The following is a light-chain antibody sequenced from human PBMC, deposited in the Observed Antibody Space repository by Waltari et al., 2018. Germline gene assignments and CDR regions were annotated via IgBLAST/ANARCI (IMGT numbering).Light chain of an antibody. CDR1: SSDVGGFEY. CDR3: CSFSTTDTVV. CDR2: EVG. V-gene: IGLV2-14*03. Sequence: QSALTQPASVSGSPGQTTTISCTGTSSDVGGFEYVSWYQQHPGQAPKLILYEVGNRPSGVPPRCSGSKSGNTASVTMSGPQDEDEAKYSCCSFSTTDTVVFGGGTTVTVL. J-gene: IGLJ3*02.